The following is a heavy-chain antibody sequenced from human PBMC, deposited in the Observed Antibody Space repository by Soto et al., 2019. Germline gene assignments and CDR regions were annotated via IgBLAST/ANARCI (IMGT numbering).Heavy chain of an antibody. Sequence: GASVKVSCKASGGTFSSYAISWVRQAPGQGLEWMGGIIPIFGTANYAQKFQGRVTITADESTSTAYMELSSLRSEDTAVYYCARVVPSGYYYYYYGMDVWGQGTTVTVSS. J-gene: IGHJ6*02. CDR1: GGTFSSYA. CDR3: ARVVPSGYYYYYYGMDV. V-gene: IGHV1-69*13. D-gene: IGHD3-22*01. CDR2: IIPIFGTA.